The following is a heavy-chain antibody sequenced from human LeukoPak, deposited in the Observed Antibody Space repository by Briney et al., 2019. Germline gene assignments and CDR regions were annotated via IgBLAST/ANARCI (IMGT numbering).Heavy chain of an antibody. Sequence: GGSLRLSCAASGYTFSRHGIHWVRQAPGKGLEWVAVVWYNGRNRDYVDSVKGRFTISKDNSNNMVFLQMGRLRAEDTAVYYCARLWGGNGYSGGSLNLWGQGTLVTVSS. CDR2: VWYNGRNR. CDR3: ARLWGGNGYSGGSLNL. V-gene: IGHV3-33*01. D-gene: IGHD3-16*01. J-gene: IGHJ5*02. CDR1: GYTFSRHG.